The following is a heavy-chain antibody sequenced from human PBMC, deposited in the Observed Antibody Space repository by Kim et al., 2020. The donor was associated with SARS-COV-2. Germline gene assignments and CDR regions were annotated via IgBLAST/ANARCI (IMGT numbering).Heavy chain of an antibody. D-gene: IGHD3-9*01. V-gene: IGHV4-30-2*04. Sequence: NPSLKSRVTISVDTSKNQFSLKLSSVTAADTAVYYCARDWSRYFDWLFDYWGQGTLVTVSS. J-gene: IGHJ4*02. CDR3: ARDWSRYFDWLFDY.